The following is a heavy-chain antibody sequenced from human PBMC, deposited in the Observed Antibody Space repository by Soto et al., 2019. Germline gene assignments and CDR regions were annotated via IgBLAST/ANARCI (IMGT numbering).Heavy chain of an antibody. CDR3: ARQPRGPGYGERGLYFDY. CDR1: GGSTNSRSDY. J-gene: IGHJ4*02. CDR2: VYYSGST. V-gene: IGHV4-39*01. Sequence: PSETLSLTCTVSGGSTNSRSDYWGWISQPPGKGLEWIGSVYYSGSTHDNPSLQSRVTISVDTSRNQFSLNLISVTAADTAVYFCARQPRGPGYGERGLYFDYWGQGTLVTVSS. D-gene: IGHD3-16*01.